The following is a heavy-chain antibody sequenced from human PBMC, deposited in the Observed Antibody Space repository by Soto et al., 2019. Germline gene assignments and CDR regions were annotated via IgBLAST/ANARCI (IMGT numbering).Heavy chain of an antibody. Sequence: QVHLVQSGTEVKKPESSVKVSCKASGGTFSSSGFSWVRQAPGQGLEWMGMIVPSLDTTNYAQKFQARVTITADEVTSTAYMELRSLRSEDTAVYYCARWPQPRYTADPYAVDVWAKGPGSSSP. D-gene: IGHD3-16*02. CDR1: GGTFSSSG. CDR2: IVPSLDTT. CDR3: ARWPQPRYTADPYAVDV. J-gene: IGHJ6*02. V-gene: IGHV1-69*11.